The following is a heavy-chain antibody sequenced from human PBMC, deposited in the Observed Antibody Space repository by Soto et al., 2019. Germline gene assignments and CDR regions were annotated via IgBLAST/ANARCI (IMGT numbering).Heavy chain of an antibody. CDR2: IKQDGSEK. V-gene: IGHV3-7*01. CDR1: ELTFSSYG. CDR3: ARERAIQLWLGYYGMDV. J-gene: IGHJ6*02. D-gene: IGHD5-18*01. Sequence: GGSMRLSCAASELTFSSYGMHWVRQAQGKGLEWVANIKQDGSEKYYVDSVKGRFTISRDNAKNSLYLQMNSLRAEDTAVYYCARERAIQLWLGYYGMDVRGQGTTVTVSS.